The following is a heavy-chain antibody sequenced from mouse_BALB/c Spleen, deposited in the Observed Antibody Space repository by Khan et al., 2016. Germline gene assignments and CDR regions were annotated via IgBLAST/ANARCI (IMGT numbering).Heavy chain of an antibody. CDR3: VGRYFDV. CDR2: IRSKSNNYAT. V-gene: IGHV10-1*02. J-gene: IGHJ1*01. Sequence: EVQLVESGGGLVQPKGSLKLSCAASGFTFNTYAMNWVRQAPGKGLEWVARIRSKSNNYATYYSDSVKDRFTISRDDSQSMLYLQMISLKTKDTAMYYCVGRYFDVWGAGTTVTVSS. CDR1: GFTFNTYA.